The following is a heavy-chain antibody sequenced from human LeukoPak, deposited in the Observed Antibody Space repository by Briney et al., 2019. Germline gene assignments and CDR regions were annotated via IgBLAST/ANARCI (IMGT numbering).Heavy chain of an antibody. CDR1: GFTFSSYA. Sequence: GGSLRLSCAASGFTFSSYAMHWVRQAPGKGLEWVAVISYDRSNKYYADSVKGRFTISRDNSKNTLYLQMNSLRAEDTAVYYCGRGSNSQRAFDYWGQGPPVPVSS. V-gene: IGHV3-30-3*01. D-gene: IGHD4-23*01. CDR3: GRGSNSQRAFDY. J-gene: IGHJ4*02. CDR2: ISYDRSNK.